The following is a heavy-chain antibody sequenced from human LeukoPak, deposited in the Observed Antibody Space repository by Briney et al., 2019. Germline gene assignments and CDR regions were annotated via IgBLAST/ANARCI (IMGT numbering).Heavy chain of an antibody. Sequence: LSHLCAACGLTLKRHWMLWVGQAPGKGLVWVSCINSHESRASYAESVKGPFTISRDNAKNTLYLQMNILRAEDTAVYYCARVSYSSSHLHYWGQGTLVTVSA. CDR3: ARVSYSSSHLHY. V-gene: IGHV3-74*01. D-gene: IGHD6-13*01. CDR2: INSHESRA. J-gene: IGHJ4*01. CDR1: GLTLKRHW.